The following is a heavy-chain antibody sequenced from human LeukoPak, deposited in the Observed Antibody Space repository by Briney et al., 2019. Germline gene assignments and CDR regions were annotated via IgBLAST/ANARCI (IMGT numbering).Heavy chain of an antibody. CDR1: GYIFTDHF. D-gene: IGHD1-26*01. CDR2: IRPTDGAT. CDR3: ARGRYRYSYDY. Sequence: ASVRVSCKASGYIFTDHFFHWVRQAPGQGLEWMGWIRPTDGATKVAQKFQGRVTLTRDTSISTVYMEMSGLRFDDTAMYYCARGRYRYSYDYWGQGTTVTVSS. J-gene: IGHJ4*02. V-gene: IGHV1-2*02.